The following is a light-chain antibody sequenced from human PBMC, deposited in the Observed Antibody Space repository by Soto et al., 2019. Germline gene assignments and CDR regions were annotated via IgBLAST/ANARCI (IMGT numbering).Light chain of an antibody. CDR1: QSVRSK. V-gene: IGKV3D-15*01. CDR3: QQYNNWPPWT. CDR2: GAS. Sequence: EVVLTQSPASLSVSPGERATLSCRASQSVRSKVAWYQQKPGQAPSLVIYGASSRATGIPDRFSGSGSGTDFTLTINRLEPEDFAVYYCQQYNNWPPWTFGQGTKVDIK. J-gene: IGKJ1*01.